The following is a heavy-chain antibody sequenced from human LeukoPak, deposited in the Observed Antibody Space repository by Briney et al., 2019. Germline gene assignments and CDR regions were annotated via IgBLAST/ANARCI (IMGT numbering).Heavy chain of an antibody. CDR2: FSYSGST. Sequence: KTSETLSLTCAVSGASIRSHYWSWIRQPPGKGLEWIGDFSYSGSTNYNPSLKSRVTISVDTSKNQFSLKLSSVTAADTAVYYCARRSFEYSSTGDFDYWGQGTLVTVSS. J-gene: IGHJ4*02. CDR3: ARRSFEYSSTGDFDY. V-gene: IGHV4-59*08. CDR1: GASIRSHY. D-gene: IGHD6-6*01.